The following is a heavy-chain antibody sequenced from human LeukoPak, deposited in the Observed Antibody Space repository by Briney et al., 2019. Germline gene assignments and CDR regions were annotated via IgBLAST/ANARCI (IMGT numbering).Heavy chain of an antibody. CDR1: GGSISGYY. J-gene: IGHJ5*02. D-gene: IGHD4-17*01. V-gene: IGHV4-59*01. Sequence: SETLSLPCTVSGGSISGYYWSWIRKSPGRGLEWIGYIYYSGSKSTNYNPSLQSRITMSVDTSKNQLSLKLSSVTAADAAVYYCARDLGDFDYGDYGWFDPWGQGTLVTVSS. CDR2: IYYSGSKST. CDR3: ARDLGDFDYGDYGWFDP.